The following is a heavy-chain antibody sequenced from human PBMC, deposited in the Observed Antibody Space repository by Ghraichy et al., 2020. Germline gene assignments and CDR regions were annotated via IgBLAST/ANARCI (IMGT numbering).Heavy chain of an antibody. CDR2: ISASGGNT. Sequence: GGSLRLSCAASGFTFSSYAMAWVRQAPGKGLEWVSAISASGGNTYYADSVKGRFTFSRDNSKNTLYLQMDSLRAEDTAVYYCAKSYGYFDSWGQGTLVTVSS. J-gene: IGHJ4*02. CDR3: AKSYGYFDS. V-gene: IGHV3-23*01. CDR1: GFTFSSYA. D-gene: IGHD3-10*01.